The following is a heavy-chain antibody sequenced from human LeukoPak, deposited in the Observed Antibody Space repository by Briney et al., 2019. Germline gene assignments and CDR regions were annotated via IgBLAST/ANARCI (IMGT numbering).Heavy chain of an antibody. V-gene: IGHV6-1*01. CDR3: ARGFGDHGLDY. Sequence: SQTLSLTCAISGDSVSSTSVAWNWIRQSPSRGLEWLGRTYYSSKWHNDYAVSVKSRIAVKADTSKNQFSLQLSSVTPEDTALYYCARGFGDHGLDYWGQGALVTVSS. CDR1: GDSVSSTSVA. J-gene: IGHJ4*02. CDR2: TYYSSKWHN. D-gene: IGHD2-21*02.